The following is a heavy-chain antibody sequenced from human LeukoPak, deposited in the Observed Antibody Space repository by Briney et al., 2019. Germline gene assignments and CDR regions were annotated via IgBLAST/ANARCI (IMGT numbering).Heavy chain of an antibody. CDR2: INPDGNTI. CDR3: GRGEYYYHPLDS. Sequence: GGSLSLSCAASGFTHGTYRMHWVRHRPGKGLVWVSLINPDGNTITYADSVTGRVTISRDNAMDTLYLQMSGLRAEDTAVYYCGRGEYYYHPLDSWGQGPLVTVSS. D-gene: IGHD3-10*01. V-gene: IGHV3-74*03. CDR1: GFTHGTYR. J-gene: IGHJ5*01.